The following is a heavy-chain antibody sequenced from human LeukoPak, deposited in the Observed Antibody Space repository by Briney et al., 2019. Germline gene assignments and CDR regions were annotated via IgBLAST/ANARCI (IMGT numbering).Heavy chain of an antibody. CDR2: ITPNSGGT. Sequence: ASVKVSCKASGDTFTGYYMHWVRQAPGQGLEWMGWITPNSGGTNYAQKFQGRVTMTRDTSISTAYMELSRLRSDDTAVYYCARVAAARDYYYYYYMDVWGKGTTVTISS. CDR3: ARVAAARDYYYYYYMDV. D-gene: IGHD6-6*01. J-gene: IGHJ6*03. CDR1: GDTFTGYY. V-gene: IGHV1-2*02.